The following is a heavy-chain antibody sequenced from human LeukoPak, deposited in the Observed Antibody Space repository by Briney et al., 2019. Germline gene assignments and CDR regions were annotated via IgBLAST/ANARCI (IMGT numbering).Heavy chain of an antibody. CDR1: GFTFSSYA. D-gene: IGHD7-27*01. J-gene: IGHJ4*02. CDR2: ISYVGSNK. V-gene: IGHV3-30-3*01. Sequence: PGRSLRLSCAASGFTFSSYAMHWVRQAPGKGLEWVAVISYVGSNKYYADSVKGRFTISRDNSKNTLYLQMNSLRAEDTAVYYCAREVWGQVYFDYWGQGTLVTVSS. CDR3: AREVWGQVYFDY.